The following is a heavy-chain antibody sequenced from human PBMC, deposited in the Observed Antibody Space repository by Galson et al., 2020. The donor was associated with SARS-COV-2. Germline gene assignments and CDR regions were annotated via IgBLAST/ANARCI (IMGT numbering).Heavy chain of an antibody. D-gene: IGHD4-17*01. CDR2: ISSDGGST. CDR3: ARRTYGDPPRLYFDL. V-gene: IGHV3-64*02. J-gene: IGHJ2*01. Sequence: GGSLTPSCPASGFTFSTYAMHLVRQPPGKGLEYVSSISSDGGSTYYADSVKGRFTISRDNSRNTLYLQMGHLRVEDMAVYYCARRTYGDPPRLYFDLWGRGTLVPVSS. CDR1: GFTFSTYA.